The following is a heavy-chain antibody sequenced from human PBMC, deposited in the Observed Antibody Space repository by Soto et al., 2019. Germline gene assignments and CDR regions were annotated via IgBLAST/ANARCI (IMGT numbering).Heavy chain of an antibody. Sequence: PGGPLRLSCAASGFTFSSYGMHWVRQAPGKGLEWVAVIWYDGSNKYYADSVKGRFTISRDNSKNTLYLQMNSLRAEDTAVYYCAREGAGGYLSTSFWGQGTLVTVSS. CDR3: AREGAGGYLSTSF. CDR1: GFTFSSYG. CDR2: IWYDGSNK. V-gene: IGHV3-33*01. J-gene: IGHJ4*02. D-gene: IGHD5-18*01.